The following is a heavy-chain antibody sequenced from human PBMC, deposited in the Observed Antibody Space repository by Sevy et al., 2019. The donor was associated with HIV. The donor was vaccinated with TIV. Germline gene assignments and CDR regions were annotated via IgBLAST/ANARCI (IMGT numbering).Heavy chain of an antibody. J-gene: IGHJ6*02. Sequence: GGSLRLSCVASGFTFDDYAMHWVRQAPGKGLEWVSGISWNSGSIGYADSVKGRFTISRDNAKNSLYLQMNSLRAEDTALYYCAKDLGSSKGDRYYYYGMDVWGQGTTVTVSS. D-gene: IGHD6-6*01. CDR3: AKDLGSSKGDRYYYYGMDV. V-gene: IGHV3-9*01. CDR2: ISWNSGSI. CDR1: GFTFDDYA.